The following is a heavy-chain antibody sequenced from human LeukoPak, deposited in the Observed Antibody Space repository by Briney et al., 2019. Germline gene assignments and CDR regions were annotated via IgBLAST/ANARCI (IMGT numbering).Heavy chain of an antibody. V-gene: IGHV3-7*01. J-gene: IGHJ6*03. CDR1: GFTFDDYA. CDR3: ARGRWFGGFYYMDV. CDR2: IKQDGSES. Sequence: GGSLRLSCAASGFTFDDYAMNWVRQAPGKGLEWVANIKQDGSESKFVDSFKGRFTISRDNAKNSLYLQMNSLRADDTAIYYCARGRWFGGFYYMDVWGKGTTVTVSS. D-gene: IGHD3-10*01.